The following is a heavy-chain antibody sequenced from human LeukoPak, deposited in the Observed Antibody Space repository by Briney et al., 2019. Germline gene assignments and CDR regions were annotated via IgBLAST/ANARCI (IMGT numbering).Heavy chain of an antibody. CDR3: AREGPGDAYNRDNYIDS. J-gene: IGHJ5*01. CDR2: MYHSGST. V-gene: IGHV4-59*01. D-gene: IGHD5-24*01. CDR1: GGSITRYY. Sequence: SETLSLTCTVSGGSITRYYWSWIRQPPGKGLEWIGYMYHSGSTNYNPSLKSRVGISVDTSKNQFSLRLSSVTSADTAVYYCAREGPGDAYNRDNYIDSWGQGTLVTVSS.